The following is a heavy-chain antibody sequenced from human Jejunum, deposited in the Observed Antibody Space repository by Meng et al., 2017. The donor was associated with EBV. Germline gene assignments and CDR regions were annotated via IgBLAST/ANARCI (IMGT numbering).Heavy chain of an antibody. D-gene: IGHD4-11*01. V-gene: IGHV4-4*02. CDR1: GDSTSSSYW. CDR2: MHPGGST. Sequence: QWQLQESGLGLVKPSGTPSLACAGSGDSTSSSYWWSWVRQPPGKGLEWIGEMHPGGSTNYNPSLKSRVTISVDNSKNQFSLKLTSVTAADTAVYYCAKSNDYSLNSWGQGTLVTVSS. J-gene: IGHJ4*02. CDR3: AKSNDYSLNS.